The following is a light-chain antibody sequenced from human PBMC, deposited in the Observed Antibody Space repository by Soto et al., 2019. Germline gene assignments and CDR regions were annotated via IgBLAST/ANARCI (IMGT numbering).Light chain of an antibody. CDR3: QQDYNLPRT. Sequence: PGARVTLSCRASQSVSSSYLTWYQQKPGQAPRLLIYGASTRATSIPARFSGSGSGTDFTLTISSLQPGDFAVYYCQQDYNLPRTFGQGTKVEIK. J-gene: IGKJ1*01. V-gene: IGKV3D-7*01. CDR2: GAS. CDR1: QSVSSSY.